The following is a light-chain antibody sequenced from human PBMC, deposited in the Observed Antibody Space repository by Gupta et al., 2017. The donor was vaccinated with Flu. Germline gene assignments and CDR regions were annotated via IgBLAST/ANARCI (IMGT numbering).Light chain of an antibody. Sequence: VGDRVTITGQASQDIRNYLNWYQQKPGQAPKLLIYDSSNLEKGVPSRFSGRGSGTYFTFTISSLQAEDFATYYCQQYDNLPTFGQGTKVEIK. CDR3: QQYDNLPT. CDR2: DSS. J-gene: IGKJ1*01. V-gene: IGKV1-33*01. CDR1: QDIRNY.